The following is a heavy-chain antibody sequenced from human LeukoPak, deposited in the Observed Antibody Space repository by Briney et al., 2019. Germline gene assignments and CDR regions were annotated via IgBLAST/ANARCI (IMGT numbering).Heavy chain of an antibody. CDR2: INPNSGGT. V-gene: IGHV1-2*02. Sequence: ASVKVSCKASGYTFTDYFMHWARQAPGQGLEWMGWINPNSGGTSYAQKFEGRVTMTRDTSISTAYMELSRLRSDDTALYYCARGSSDWYVWFDPWGQGTLVTVSS. CDR3: ARGSSDWYVWFDP. J-gene: IGHJ5*02. CDR1: GYTFTDYF. D-gene: IGHD6-19*01.